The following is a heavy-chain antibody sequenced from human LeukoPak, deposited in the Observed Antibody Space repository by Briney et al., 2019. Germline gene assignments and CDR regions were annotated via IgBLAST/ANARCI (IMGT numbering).Heavy chain of an antibody. CDR2: IYYSGST. J-gene: IGHJ5*02. Sequence: SETLSLTCTVSGGSISSYYWSWIRQPPGKGLEWIGSIYYSGSTYYNPSLKSRVTISVDTSKNQFSLKLSSVTAADTAVYYCARHPAIRRANWFDPWGQGTLVTVSS. V-gene: IGHV4-59*05. CDR3: ARHPAIRRANWFDP. CDR1: GGSISSYY.